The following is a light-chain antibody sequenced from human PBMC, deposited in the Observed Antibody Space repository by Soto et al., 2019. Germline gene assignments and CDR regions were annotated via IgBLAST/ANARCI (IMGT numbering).Light chain of an antibody. CDR1: QGFSSD. J-gene: IGKJ5*01. CDR3: QQYNTWPLSIT. CDR2: GAS. Sequence: EIVMTQSPATLSVSPGERATLSCRASQGFSSDLGWYQQKPGRAPRLLFYGASPRATGISVRFSGSGSGTEFTLTISSLQSEDFAVYYCQQYNTWPLSITFGKGTRREI. V-gene: IGKV3-15*01.